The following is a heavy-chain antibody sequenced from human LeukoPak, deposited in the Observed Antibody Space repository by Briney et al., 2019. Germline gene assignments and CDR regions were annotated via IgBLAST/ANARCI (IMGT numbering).Heavy chain of an antibody. V-gene: IGHV3-30*02. D-gene: IGHD1-26*01. Sequence: GGSLRLSCAASGFTFSSYGIHWVRQAPGKGLEWVAFIRYDGSNKYHADSVKGRFTISRDNFKNTVDLQVSGLKEEDTAVYYCARDWGQRGVGATLANWGQGTLVIVSS. CDR3: ARDWGQRGVGATLAN. J-gene: IGHJ4*02. CDR2: IRYDGSNK. CDR1: GFTFSSYG.